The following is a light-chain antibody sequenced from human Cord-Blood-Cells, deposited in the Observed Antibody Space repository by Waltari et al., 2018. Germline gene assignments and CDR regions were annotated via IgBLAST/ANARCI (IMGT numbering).Light chain of an antibody. V-gene: IGLV2-23*02. J-gene: IGLJ3*02. Sequence: QSALPQPASVTGSPGQSMTLSCTGTSSDVGSYTLVSWYQPHPGKAPKLMSYEVSTRPSGFSDRFSGSKSCKTASLTISGLQAEEVSDYYCCSYAGSSAWVFGGGTKLTVL. CDR3: CSYAGSSAWV. CDR1: SSDVGSYTL. CDR2: EVS.